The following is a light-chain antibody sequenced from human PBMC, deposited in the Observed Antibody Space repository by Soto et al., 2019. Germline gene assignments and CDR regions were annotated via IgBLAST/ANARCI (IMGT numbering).Light chain of an antibody. CDR2: AAS. Sequence: DIQSTHSPSSLFASVVDRVTITCRASQSISRYLNWYQQRPGKAPKFLIYAASTLQSGVPSRFSGSGFGTDFTLTISSLQPEDFATYYCQQSHSTPLTFGGGTKVDIK. CDR3: QQSHSTPLT. V-gene: IGKV1-39*01. J-gene: IGKJ4*01. CDR1: QSISRY.